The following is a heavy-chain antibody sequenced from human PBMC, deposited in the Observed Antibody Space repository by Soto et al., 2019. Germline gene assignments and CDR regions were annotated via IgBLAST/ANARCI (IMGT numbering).Heavy chain of an antibody. CDR3: AKVVYSYGYLYYGMDV. Sequence: GGSLRLSCAASGFTFSSYAMSWVRQAPGKGLEWVSAISGSGGSTYYADSVKGRFTISRDNSKNTLYLQMNSLRAEDTAVYYCAKVVYSYGYLYYGMDVWGQGTKVTVYS. CDR2: ISGSGGST. V-gene: IGHV3-23*01. CDR1: GFTFSSYA. D-gene: IGHD5-18*01. J-gene: IGHJ6*02.